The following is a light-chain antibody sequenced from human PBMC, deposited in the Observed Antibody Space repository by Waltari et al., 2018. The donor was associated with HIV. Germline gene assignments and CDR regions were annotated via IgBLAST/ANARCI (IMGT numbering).Light chain of an antibody. CDR1: QSVSSS. CDR3: QQYLTFSRT. V-gene: IGKV1-5*03. Sequence: DIQMTQSPPTLSASVEDRLTITCRASQSVSSSLAWYQQKPGKAPNLLIFKASSLQNGVPPRFSGSGSGTDFTLTISGLQPDDFATYYCQQYLTFSRTFGQGTQV. J-gene: IGKJ1*01. CDR2: KAS.